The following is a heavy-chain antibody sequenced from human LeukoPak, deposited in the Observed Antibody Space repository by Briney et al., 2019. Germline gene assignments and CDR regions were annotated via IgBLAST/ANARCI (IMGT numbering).Heavy chain of an antibody. CDR3: ARRGTEWELLNSLDY. J-gene: IGHJ4*02. CDR2: IYYSGST. Sequence: SETLSLTCTVSGGSISSGGYYWSWIRQHPGKGLEWIGYIYYSGSTYYNPSLKSRVTISVDTSKNQFSLKLSSVTAADTAVYYCARRGTEWELLNSLDYWGQGTLVTVSS. V-gene: IGHV4-31*03. CDR1: GGSISSGGYY. D-gene: IGHD1-26*01.